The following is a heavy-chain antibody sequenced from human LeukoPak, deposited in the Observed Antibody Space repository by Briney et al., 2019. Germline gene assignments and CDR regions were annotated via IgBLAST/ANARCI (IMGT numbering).Heavy chain of an antibody. CDR3: TREVDTIMGGFDY. V-gene: IGHV3-49*04. CDR2: IRSKAYGGTT. CDR1: GFTFGDYA. Sequence: GGSLRLSCTASGFTFGDYAMSWVRQAPGKGLEWVGFIRSKAYGGTTEYAASGQGRFTISRDDSKSIAYLQMNSLKTEDTAVYYCTREVDTIMGGFDYWGQGTLVTVSS. D-gene: IGHD5-18*01. J-gene: IGHJ4*02.